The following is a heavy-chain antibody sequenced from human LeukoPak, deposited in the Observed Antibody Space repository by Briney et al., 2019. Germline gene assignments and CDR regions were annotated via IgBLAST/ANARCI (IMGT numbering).Heavy chain of an antibody. CDR1: GFTVSRNY. V-gene: IGHV3-66*01. D-gene: IGHD6-19*01. CDR3: ARDSSSGWYHNY. Sequence: GGSLRLSCAASGFTVSRNYLSWVRQAPGKGLEWVSVIYSGGSTYYADSMKGRFTISRDDSKNMLYLQMNSLRAEDTAVYYCARDSSSGWYHNYWGQGTLVTVSS. J-gene: IGHJ4*02. CDR2: IYSGGST.